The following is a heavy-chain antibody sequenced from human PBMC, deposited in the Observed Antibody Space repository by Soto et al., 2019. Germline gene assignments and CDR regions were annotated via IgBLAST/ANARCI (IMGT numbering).Heavy chain of an antibody. Sequence: QVQLQQWGAGLLKPSETLSLTCAVYGGSFSGYYWSWIRQPPGKGLEWIGEINHSGSTNYNPSLKSRVTISVDPSKNQFSLKLSSVTAADTAVYYCARGGKQWLVRGNWFDPWGQGTLVTVSS. CDR1: GGSFSGYY. J-gene: IGHJ5*02. V-gene: IGHV4-34*01. CDR2: INHSGST. D-gene: IGHD6-19*01. CDR3: ARGGKQWLVRGNWFDP.